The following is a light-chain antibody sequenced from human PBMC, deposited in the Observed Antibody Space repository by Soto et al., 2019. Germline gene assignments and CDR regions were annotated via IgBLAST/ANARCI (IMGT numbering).Light chain of an antibody. J-gene: IGKJ3*01. CDR1: QDIRNY. V-gene: IGKV1-27*01. CDR3: QKYDRAPFT. CDR2: AAS. Sequence: DIQMTQSPSSLSVSVGDRVTITCRASQDIRNYLAWYQQKPGKVPKLLIYAASTLQSGVPSRFSGSGSGTDFTLTINSLQPEDMATYYCQKYDRAPFTFGPGTNVDIK.